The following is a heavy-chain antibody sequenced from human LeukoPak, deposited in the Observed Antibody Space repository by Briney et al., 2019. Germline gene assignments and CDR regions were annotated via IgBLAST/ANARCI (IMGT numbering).Heavy chain of an antibody. D-gene: IGHD5-18*01. J-gene: IGHJ3*02. CDR2: IKPSGGST. CDR1: GYTFTSYY. V-gene: IGHV1-46*01. CDR3: ARIFTVDTAMVIDAFDI. Sequence: ASVKVSCKASGYTFTSYYMHWVRQAPGQGLEWMGIIKPSGGSTSYAQKFQGRVTMTRDTSTSTVYMELSSLRSEDTAVYYCARIFTVDTAMVIDAFDIWGQGTMVTVSS.